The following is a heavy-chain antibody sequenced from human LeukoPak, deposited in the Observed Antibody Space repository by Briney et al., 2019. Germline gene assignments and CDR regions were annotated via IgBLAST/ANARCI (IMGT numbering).Heavy chain of an antibody. D-gene: IGHD3-22*01. J-gene: IGHJ4*02. CDR2: ISGGGVST. V-gene: IGHV3-23*01. Sequence: PGGSLRLSCAASGFTYSSYDMSWVRQAPGKGLEWVSGISGGGVSTYYADSVKGRFTISRDNSRHTLDLQVNSLRAEDTAVYYCAKDPYYYDSSGYRYFDYWGQGTLVTVSS. CDR3: AKDPYYYDSSGYRYFDY. CDR1: GFTYSSYD.